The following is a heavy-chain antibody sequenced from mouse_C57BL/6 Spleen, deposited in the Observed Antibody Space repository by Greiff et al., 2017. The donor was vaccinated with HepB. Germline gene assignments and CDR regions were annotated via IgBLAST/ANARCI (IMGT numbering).Heavy chain of an antibody. CDR1: GFTFSSYT. Sequence: EVKVEESGGGLVKPGGSLKLSCAASGFTFSSYTMSWVRQTPEKRLEWVATISGGGGNTYYPDSVKGRFTISRDNAKNTLYLQMSSLRSEDTALYYCARGGLRGNFDYWGQGTTLTVSS. D-gene: IGHD2-4*01. CDR2: ISGGGGNT. V-gene: IGHV5-9*01. J-gene: IGHJ2*01. CDR3: ARGGLRGNFDY.